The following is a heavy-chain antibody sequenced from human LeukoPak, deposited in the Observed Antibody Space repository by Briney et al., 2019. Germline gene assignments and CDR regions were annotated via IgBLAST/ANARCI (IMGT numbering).Heavy chain of an antibody. CDR1: GGTFSSYA. CDR2: ISAYNGNT. J-gene: IGHJ4*02. Sequence: ASVKVSCKASGGTFSSYAISWVRQAPGQGLEWMGWISAYNGNTNYAQKLQGRVTMTTDTSTSTAYMELRSLRSDDTAVYYCARAPKMATTYFDYWGQGTLVTVSS. CDR3: ARAPKMATTYFDY. V-gene: IGHV1-18*01. D-gene: IGHD5-24*01.